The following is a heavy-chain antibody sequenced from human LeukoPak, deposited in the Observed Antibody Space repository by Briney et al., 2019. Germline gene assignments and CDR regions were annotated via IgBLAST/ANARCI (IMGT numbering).Heavy chain of an antibody. CDR1: GFTFSDYY. D-gene: IGHD3-10*01. Sequence: KTGGSLRLSCAASGFTFSDYYMSWIRQAPGKGLEWVSYISSSGSTIYYADSVKGRFTISRDNAKNSLYLQMNSLRAEDTAVYYCARDWWGFGEGSGSPHYYTDVWGKGTTVTISS. CDR3: ARDWWGFGEGSGSPHYYTDV. J-gene: IGHJ6*03. V-gene: IGHV3-11*01. CDR2: ISSSGSTI.